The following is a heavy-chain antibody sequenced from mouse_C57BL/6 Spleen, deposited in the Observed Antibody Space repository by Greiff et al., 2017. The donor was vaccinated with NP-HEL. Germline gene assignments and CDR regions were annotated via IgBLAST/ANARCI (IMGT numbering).Heavy chain of an antibody. V-gene: IGHV5-4*01. CDR3: AREDYDYDGDYYAMDY. D-gene: IGHD2-4*01. J-gene: IGHJ4*01. Sequence: DVMLVESGGGLVKPGGSLKLSCAASGFTFSSYAMSWVRQTPEKRLEWVATISDGGSYTYYPDNVKGRFTISRDNAKNNLYLQMSHLKSEDTAMYYCAREDYDYDGDYYAMDYWGQGTSVTVSS. CDR2: ISDGGSYT. CDR1: GFTFSSYA.